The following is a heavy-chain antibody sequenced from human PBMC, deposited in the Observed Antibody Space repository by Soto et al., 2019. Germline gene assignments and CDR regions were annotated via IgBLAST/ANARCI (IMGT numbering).Heavy chain of an antibody. J-gene: IGHJ6*02. Sequence: GGSLRLSCAASGFTFSSYGMHWVRQAPGKGLEWVAVISYDGSNKYYADSVKGRFTISRDNSKNTLYLQMNSLRAEDTAVYYCARGGHITMVRGVNPGLHSYGMDFWGQGITVTLSS. V-gene: IGHV3-30*03. CDR3: ARGGHITMVRGVNPGLHSYGMDF. CDR1: GFTFSSYG. D-gene: IGHD3-10*01. CDR2: ISYDGSNK.